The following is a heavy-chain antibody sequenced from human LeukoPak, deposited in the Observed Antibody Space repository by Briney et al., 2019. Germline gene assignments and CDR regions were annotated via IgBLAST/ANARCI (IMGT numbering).Heavy chain of an antibody. J-gene: IGHJ1*01. CDR1: GYTFTGYY. V-gene: IGHV1-2*02. D-gene: IGHD3-10*01. CDR2: INPNSGDT. Sequence: ASVKVSCKASGYTFTGYYLHWVRQAPGQGLEWMGWINPNSGDTDYAQKFQGRVTMTWDTSISTDYMELSRLKSDDTAVFYCARVAIMVRGVNLFHQWGQGTLVTVSS. CDR3: ARVAIMVRGVNLFHQ.